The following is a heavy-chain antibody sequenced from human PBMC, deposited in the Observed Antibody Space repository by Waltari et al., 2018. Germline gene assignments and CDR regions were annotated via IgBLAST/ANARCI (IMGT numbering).Heavy chain of an antibody. D-gene: IGHD3-16*01. Sequence: EVQLVESGGGLVQPGRSLRLSCAASGFTFDDYAMHWVRQPPGQGLEWVSGISWNSGSLAYADSVKGRFTISRDNAKNSLYLQMNSLRAEDTALYYCAKDLEGGGMIPPYYFDYWGQGTLVTVSS. CDR3: AKDLEGGGMIPPYYFDY. V-gene: IGHV3-9*01. J-gene: IGHJ4*02. CDR1: GFTFDDYA. CDR2: ISWNSGSL.